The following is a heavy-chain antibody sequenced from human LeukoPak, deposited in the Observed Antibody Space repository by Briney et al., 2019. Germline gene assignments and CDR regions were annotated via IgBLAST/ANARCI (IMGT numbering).Heavy chain of an antibody. CDR2: ITGSGGST. CDR1: GASITSSNYY. Sequence: ETLSLTCAVSGASITSSNYYWGWVRQAPGKGLEWVSGITGSGGSTYYADSVKGRFSISRDNSKNTLYLQMISLRAEDTAIYYCARNVDPDYWGQGALVTVSS. D-gene: IGHD3-16*01. V-gene: IGHV3-23*01. CDR3: ARNVDPDY. J-gene: IGHJ4*02.